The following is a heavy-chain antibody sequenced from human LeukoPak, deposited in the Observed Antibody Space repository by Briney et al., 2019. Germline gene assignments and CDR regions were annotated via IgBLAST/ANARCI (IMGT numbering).Heavy chain of an antibody. CDR2: IYYSGST. Sequence: KSSETLSLTCTVSGGSISSSSYYWGWIRQPPGKGLEWIGSIYYSGSTYYNPSLKSRVTISVDTSKNQFSLKLSSVIAADTAVYYCTIWSGPHGDYWGQGTLVTVSS. V-gene: IGHV4-39*01. CDR3: TIWSGPHGDY. J-gene: IGHJ4*02. CDR1: GGSISSSSYY. D-gene: IGHD3-3*01.